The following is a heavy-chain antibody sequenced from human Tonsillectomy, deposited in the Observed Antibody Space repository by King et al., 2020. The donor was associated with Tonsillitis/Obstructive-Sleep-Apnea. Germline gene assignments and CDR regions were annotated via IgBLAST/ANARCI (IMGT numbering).Heavy chain of an antibody. CDR2: IWYDGSNK. Sequence: VQLVQSGGGVVQPGRSLRLSCAASGFTFSSYAMHWVRQAPGKGLEWVAVIWYDGSNKYYADSVKGRFTISRDNSKKTLYLHMDSLRAEDTAVYSCARRGDYSDSSGYYSRWFDPWGQGTLVTVSS. J-gene: IGHJ5*02. V-gene: IGHV3-30*04. D-gene: IGHD3-22*01. CDR3: ARRGDYSDSSGYYSRWFDP. CDR1: GFTFSSYA.